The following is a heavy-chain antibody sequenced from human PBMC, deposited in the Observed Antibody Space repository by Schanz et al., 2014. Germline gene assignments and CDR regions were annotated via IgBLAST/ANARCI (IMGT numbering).Heavy chain of an antibody. V-gene: IGHV1-18*01. CDR1: EYSFTSYS. CDR2: ISVYNHNK. CDR3: ARDRRFFDRDDLYYFDS. D-gene: IGHD3-3*01. Sequence: QVQLVQSGAEVKKPGASVKVSCKASEYSFTSYSMHWVRQATGQGLEWMGWISVYNHNKEYDQKFQGRVTMTTDTSTSTAYMALTDLRSDDTAVYYCARDRRFFDRDDLYYFDSWGQGTLVTVSS. J-gene: IGHJ4*02.